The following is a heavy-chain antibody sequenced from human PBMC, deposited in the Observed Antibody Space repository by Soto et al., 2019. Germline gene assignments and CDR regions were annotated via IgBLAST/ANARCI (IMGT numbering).Heavy chain of an antibody. CDR1: GYSFVSYW. CDR3: ETTGYSKYYFDY. V-gene: IGHV5-51*01. J-gene: IGHJ4*02. CDR2: IYPADSDT. D-gene: IGHD3-9*01. Sequence: GESLKISCKASGYSFVSYWIGWVRQMPGKGLEWMAVIYPADSDTRYSPSFQGQITTSXXXXXXTXHXQXXXLKAXDTAMNYYETTGYSKYYFDYWGQGTLVTV.